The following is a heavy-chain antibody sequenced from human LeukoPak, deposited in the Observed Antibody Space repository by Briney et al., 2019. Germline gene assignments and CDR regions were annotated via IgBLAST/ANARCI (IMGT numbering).Heavy chain of an antibody. J-gene: IGHJ4*02. V-gene: IGHV1-2*02. D-gene: IGHD2-2*01. CDR1: GYTFTGYY. CDR2: INPNSGGT. Sequence: ASVKVSCKASGYTFTGYYMHWVRQAPGQGLEWMSWINPNSGGTNYAQKFQGRVTMTRDTSISTAFLELSRLRSDDTAVYYCARGGSTIVVVPASNLPSDYWGQGTLVTVSS. CDR3: ARGGSTIVVVPASNLPSDY.